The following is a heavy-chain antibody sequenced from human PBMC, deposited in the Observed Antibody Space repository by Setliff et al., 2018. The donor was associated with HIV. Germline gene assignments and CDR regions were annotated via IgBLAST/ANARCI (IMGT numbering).Heavy chain of an antibody. Sequence: SETLSLTCTVSSGSISSTNWWSWVRQPPGKGLEWIGEIYHSGSTNYNPSLKSRVTMSLDTSKNQFSLKLNSVTAADTAVYYCATIAAAGLDAFDIWGQGTMVTVSS. CDR2: IYHSGST. V-gene: IGHV4-4*02. CDR1: SGSISSTNW. CDR3: ATIAAAGLDAFDI. D-gene: IGHD6-13*01. J-gene: IGHJ3*02.